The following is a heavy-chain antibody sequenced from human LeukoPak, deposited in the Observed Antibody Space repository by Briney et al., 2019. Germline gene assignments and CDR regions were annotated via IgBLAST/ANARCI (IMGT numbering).Heavy chain of an antibody. CDR3: ARDLTGYYRSDY. V-gene: IGHV4-38-2*02. J-gene: IGHJ4*02. CDR1: GYSISSGYY. CDR2: MYYSGST. Sequence: SETLSLTCAVSGYSISSGYYWGWIRQPPGKGLEWIGTMYYSGSTFYNPSLKSRVTISVDTSKKQFSLKLSSVTDADTAVYYCARDLTGYYRSDYWGQGTLVTVSS. D-gene: IGHD3-9*01.